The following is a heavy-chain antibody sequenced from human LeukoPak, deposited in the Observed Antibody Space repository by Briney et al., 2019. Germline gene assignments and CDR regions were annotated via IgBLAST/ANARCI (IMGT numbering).Heavy chain of an antibody. V-gene: IGHV4-39*07. CDR1: GGSISSSSYY. CDR2: IYYSGST. J-gene: IGHJ5*02. CDR3: AREGDYDFWSGYQNWFDP. D-gene: IGHD3-3*01. Sequence: SETLSLTCTVSGGSISSSSYYWGWIRQPPGKGLEWIGSIYYSGSTYYNLSLKSRVTISVDTSKNQFSLKLSSVTAADTAVYYCAREGDYDFWSGYQNWFDPWGQGTLVTVSS.